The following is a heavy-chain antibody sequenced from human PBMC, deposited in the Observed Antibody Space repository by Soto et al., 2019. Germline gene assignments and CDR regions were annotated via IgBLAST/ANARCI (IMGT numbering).Heavy chain of an antibody. V-gene: IGHV1-2*02. D-gene: IGHD2-15*01. Sequence: SVKVSCKGSGYTFSAYYIHWVRQAPGQGLDWMGWINPRSGGTNFAQKFQGRVTMTRDTSISTAYMELTRLMSNDTAVYYCATCTCGSCYYYGMDIWGQGTTVTVSS. CDR3: ATCTCGSCYYYGMDI. J-gene: IGHJ6*02. CDR2: INPRSGGT. CDR1: GYTFSAYY.